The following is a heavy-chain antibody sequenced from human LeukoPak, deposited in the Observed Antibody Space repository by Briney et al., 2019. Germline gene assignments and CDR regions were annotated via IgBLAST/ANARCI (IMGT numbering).Heavy chain of an antibody. J-gene: IGHJ4*02. D-gene: IGHD4-17*01. CDR2: IYYSGST. CDR3: ARLGDGDYPNFDY. V-gene: IGHV4-59*08. CDR1: GGSISSYY. Sequence: PSETLSLTCTISGGSISSYYWSWIRQPPGKGLEWIGYIYYSGSTNYNPSLKSRVTISVDTSKNQFSLKLSSVTAADTAVYYCARLGDGDYPNFDYWGQGTLVTVSS.